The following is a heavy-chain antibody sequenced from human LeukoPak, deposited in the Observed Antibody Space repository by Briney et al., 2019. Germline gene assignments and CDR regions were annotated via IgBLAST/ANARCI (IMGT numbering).Heavy chain of an antibody. V-gene: IGHV6-1*01. CDR2: TYYRSTWYN. CDR1: GVSVSSDSAS. CDR3: ASNLAAVGGSAFFDY. D-gene: IGHD6-19*01. Sequence: SQTLSLTCAISGVSVSSDSASWSWVRQSPSRGLESLGRTYYRSTWYNDYAGSVKGRIAINPDTSKNHFSLQLHSVTPEDTAVYYCASNLAAVGGSAFFDYWGQGILVTVSS. J-gene: IGHJ4*02.